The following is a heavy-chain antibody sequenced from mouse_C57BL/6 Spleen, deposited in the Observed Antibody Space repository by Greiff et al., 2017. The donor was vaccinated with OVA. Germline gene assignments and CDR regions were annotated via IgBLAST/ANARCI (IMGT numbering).Heavy chain of an antibody. V-gene: IGHV1-9*01. D-gene: IGHD1-2*01. CDR3: ASGPLLRQFAY. CDR1: GYTFTGYW. Sequence: VQLQQSGAELMKPGASVKLSCKATGYTFTGYWIEWVKQRPGHGLEWIGDILPGSGSTNYNEKFKGKATFTVDTSSNTAYMQLSSLTTEDSAIYCCASGPLLRQFAYWGQGTLVTVAA. CDR2: ILPGSGST. J-gene: IGHJ3*01.